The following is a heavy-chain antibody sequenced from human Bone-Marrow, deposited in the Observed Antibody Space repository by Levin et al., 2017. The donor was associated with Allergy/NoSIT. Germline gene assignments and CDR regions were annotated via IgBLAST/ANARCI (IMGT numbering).Heavy chain of an antibody. V-gene: IGHV1-2*02. CDR2: IDPNGGGT. D-gene: IGHD2-21*01. CDR3: ARDQDSVVVMAASH. J-gene: IGHJ4*02. CDR1: GYTFTDYY. Sequence: PVASVKVSCKPSGYTFTDYYIHWVRQAPGQGLEWMGWIDPNGGGTNYAQKFQGRVTMTRDTSIGAAYMELSNLKSDDTAVYYCARDQDSVVVMAASHWGQGTLVTVSS.